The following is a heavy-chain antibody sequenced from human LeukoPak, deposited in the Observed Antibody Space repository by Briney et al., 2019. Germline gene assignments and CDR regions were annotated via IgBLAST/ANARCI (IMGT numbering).Heavy chain of an antibody. J-gene: IGHJ4*02. D-gene: IGHD3-22*01. CDR2: IYWDEDK. CDR3: ARQAAYDSSAYYRTFDF. CDR1: GFSLSTSGVG. Sequence: ESGPTPVKPTQTLTLTCTFSGFSLSTSGVGVGWIRQPPGKALEWLALIYWDEDKRYSQSLKSRLTITKDTSKNQVVLTMTNMDPVDTATYYCARQAAYDSSAYYRTFDFWGQGTLVTVSS. V-gene: IGHV2-5*02.